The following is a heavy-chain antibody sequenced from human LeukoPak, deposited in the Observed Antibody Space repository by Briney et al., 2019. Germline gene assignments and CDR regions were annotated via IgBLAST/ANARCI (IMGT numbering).Heavy chain of an antibody. J-gene: IGHJ4*02. CDR1: GGSISGYF. D-gene: IGHD3-10*01. CDR3: ARYGITIVRGGKYYFDS. V-gene: IGHV4-59*08. CDR2: IHYSGTT. Sequence: SETQSLTCTVSGGSISGYFWSWIRQPPGKGQEWIGYIHYSGTTNYNPSLNSRVTISVDTSKNQFSLRLSSVTAADTAVYYCARYGITIVRGGKYYFDSWGQGTLVTVSS.